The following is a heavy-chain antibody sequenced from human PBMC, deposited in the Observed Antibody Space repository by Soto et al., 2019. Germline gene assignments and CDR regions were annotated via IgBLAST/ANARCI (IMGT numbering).Heavy chain of an antibody. V-gene: IGHV5-10-1*01. J-gene: IGHJ6*02. D-gene: IGHD6-6*01. Sequence: GALKISRQGSGYSFTRCWIRWVRQMPGTGLACWGRIDPSDSYTNYSPSFHGHVTISADKSISTAYLQWSSLKASDTAMYYCATRTSSSWIFSHYYYYGMDVWGQGTTVTV. CDR2: IDPSDSYT. CDR3: ATRTSSSWIFSHYYYYGMDV. CDR1: GYSFTRCW.